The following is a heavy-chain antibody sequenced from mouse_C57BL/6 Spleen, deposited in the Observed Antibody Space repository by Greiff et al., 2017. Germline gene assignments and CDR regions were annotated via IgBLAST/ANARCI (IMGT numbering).Heavy chain of an antibody. Sequence: QVQLKQPGTELVKPGASVKLSCKASGYTFTSYWMHWVKQRPGQGLEWIGNINPSNGGTNYNEKFKSKATLTVDKSSSTAYMQLSSLTSEDSAVYYCARGNYYGSNYYYAMDYWGQGTSVTVSS. CDR1: GYTFTSYW. D-gene: IGHD1-1*01. J-gene: IGHJ4*01. CDR3: ARGNYYGSNYYYAMDY. V-gene: IGHV1-53*01. CDR2: INPSNGGT.